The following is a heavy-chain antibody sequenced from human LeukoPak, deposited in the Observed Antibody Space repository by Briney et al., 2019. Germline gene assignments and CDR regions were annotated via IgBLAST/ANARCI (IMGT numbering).Heavy chain of an antibody. CDR2: VYYSGNT. J-gene: IGHJ4*02. V-gene: IGHV4-31*03. Sequence: SETLSLTCTVSGASISRGAYYWSWIRQHPGEGREWIGYVYYSGNTYEQPSLKSRLTISLDTSKNQFSLRLSSVTAADTAVYYCARVHQSTFTSNTRSFDYWGQGTLVTVSS. D-gene: IGHD2-2*01. CDR1: GASISRGAYY. CDR3: ARVHQSTFTSNTRSFDY.